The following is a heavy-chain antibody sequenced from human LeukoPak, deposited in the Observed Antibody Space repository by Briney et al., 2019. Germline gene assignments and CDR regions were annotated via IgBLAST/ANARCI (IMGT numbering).Heavy chain of an antibody. D-gene: IGHD3-22*01. Sequence: GGSLRLSCVASGFTFSDYYMSWIRQAPGKGLEWVSSISSRSTYIYYADSVKGRFTISRDNAKNSLYLQMNSLRAEDTAVYYCARDQNDSSGYSGGLDYWGQGTLVTVSS. CDR2: ISSRSTYI. V-gene: IGHV3-11*06. J-gene: IGHJ4*02. CDR3: ARDQNDSSGYSGGLDY. CDR1: GFTFSDYY.